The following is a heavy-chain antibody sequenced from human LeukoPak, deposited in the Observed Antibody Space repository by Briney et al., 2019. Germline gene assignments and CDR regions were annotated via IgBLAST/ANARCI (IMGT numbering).Heavy chain of an antibody. CDR3: AGGSGSYHY. CDR2: ISGYNTNR. J-gene: IGHJ4*02. CDR1: GYTFINYG. Sequence: APVKVSCKASGYTFINYGISWVRRAPGQGHEWMGWISGYNTNRNYAQKLQGRFPMTTDPSTSTAYMELRSLTSDDTAVYYCAGGSGSYHYWGQGTLVTVSS. D-gene: IGHD3-10*01. V-gene: IGHV1-18*01.